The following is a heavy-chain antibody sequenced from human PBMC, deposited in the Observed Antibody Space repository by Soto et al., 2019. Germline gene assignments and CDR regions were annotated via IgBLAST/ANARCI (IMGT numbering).Heavy chain of an antibody. CDR3: AREPDMVLVESPYGMDV. CDR1: GYTFTSYG. Sequence: QVQLVQSGAEVKKPGASVKVSCKASGYTFTSYGISWVRQAPGQGLEWMGWISAYNGNTNYAQKLQGRVTMTTDTSTSTAYMELRSLRSDDTAVYYCAREPDMVLVESPYGMDVWGQGTTVTVSS. V-gene: IGHV1-18*01. CDR2: ISAYNGNT. J-gene: IGHJ6*02. D-gene: IGHD2-2*01.